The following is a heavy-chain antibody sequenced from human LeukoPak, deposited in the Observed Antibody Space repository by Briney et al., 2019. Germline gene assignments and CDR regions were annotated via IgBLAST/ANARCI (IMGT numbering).Heavy chain of an antibody. Sequence: GGSLRLSCAASGFTFSSYSMNWVRQAPGKGLVWVSSISSSSSYIYYADSVKGRFTISRDNAKNSLYLQMNSLRAEDTAVYYCARSIYDSSGYYMSHLDYWGQGTLVTVSS. V-gene: IGHV3-21*01. CDR2: ISSSSSYI. J-gene: IGHJ4*02. CDR3: ARSIYDSSGYYMSHLDY. D-gene: IGHD3-22*01. CDR1: GFTFSSYS.